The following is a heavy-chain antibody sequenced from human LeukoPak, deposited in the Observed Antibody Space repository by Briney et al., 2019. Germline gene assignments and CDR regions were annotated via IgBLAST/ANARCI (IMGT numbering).Heavy chain of an antibody. Sequence: GGSLRLSCTASGISFDRHAMSWVRQAPGKGPEWVSGITGSGSSTYYAESVKGRFTISRDNSRNTLYLQMNSLRVEDTAIYFCATRPASETYFAVFDYWGQGTLVTVSS. CDR1: GISFDRHA. CDR2: ITGSGSST. V-gene: IGHV3-23*01. CDR3: ATRPASETYFAVFDY. J-gene: IGHJ4*02. D-gene: IGHD1-26*01.